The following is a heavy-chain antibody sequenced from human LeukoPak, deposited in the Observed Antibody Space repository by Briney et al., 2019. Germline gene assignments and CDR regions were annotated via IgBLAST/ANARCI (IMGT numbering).Heavy chain of an antibody. V-gene: IGHV7-4-1*02. CDR2: INTNTGNP. CDR3: ASPIGAVDNYYYFDY. Sequence: ASVKVSCKASGYTFTSYAMNWVRQAPGQGLEWMGWINTNTGNPTYAQGFTGRFVFSLDTSVSTAYLQISSLKAEDTAVYYCASPIGAVDNYYYFDYWGQGTLVTVSS. D-gene: IGHD5-24*01. CDR1: GYTFTSYA. J-gene: IGHJ4*02.